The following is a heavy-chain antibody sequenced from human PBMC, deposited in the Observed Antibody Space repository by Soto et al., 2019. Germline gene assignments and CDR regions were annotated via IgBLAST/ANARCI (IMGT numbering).Heavy chain of an antibody. J-gene: IGHJ4*02. Sequence: QVQLVQSGAEVKKPGASVKVSCKASQYTFTSYGISWVRQAPGQGLEWMGWISAYNGNTKYAQKFQGRVTMTTDTSTSTAYMALRTLRSDDTAVYYCARDRAVALIDYWGQGTLVTVSA. D-gene: IGHD6-19*01. CDR2: ISAYNGNT. CDR3: ARDRAVALIDY. CDR1: QYTFTSYG. V-gene: IGHV1-18*01.